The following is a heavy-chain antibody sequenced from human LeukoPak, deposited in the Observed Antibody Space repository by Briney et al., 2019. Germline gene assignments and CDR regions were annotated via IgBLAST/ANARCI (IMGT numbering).Heavy chain of an antibody. V-gene: IGHV4-4*09. D-gene: IGHD2-21*01. CDR2: IYTSGST. J-gene: IGHJ5*02. CDR3: ARLAHSQVYSWFYP. Sequence: PSETLSLTCVVSGGSISGYYWNWIRQPPGKGLEWIGYIYTSGSTNYNPSLKSPVTISVDTSKNQFSLKLSSVTAADTAVYYCARLAHSQVYSWFYPWGQGTLVTVSP. CDR1: GGSISGYY.